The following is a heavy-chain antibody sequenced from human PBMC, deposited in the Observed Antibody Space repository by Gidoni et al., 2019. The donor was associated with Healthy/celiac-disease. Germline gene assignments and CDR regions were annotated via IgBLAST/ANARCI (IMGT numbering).Heavy chain of an antibody. CDR1: VGSFSGYY. Sequence: QVQLQQWGAGLLQPSETLSLTCAVYVGSFSGYYWRWIRQPPGKGLEWIGEINHSGSTNYNPSLKSRVTISVDTSKNQFSLKLSSVTAADTAVYYCAREGVYCSSTSCYALRGLHYYMDVWGKGTTVTVSS. J-gene: IGHJ6*03. CDR2: INHSGST. V-gene: IGHV4-34*01. CDR3: AREGVYCSSTSCYALRGLHYYMDV. D-gene: IGHD2-2*01.